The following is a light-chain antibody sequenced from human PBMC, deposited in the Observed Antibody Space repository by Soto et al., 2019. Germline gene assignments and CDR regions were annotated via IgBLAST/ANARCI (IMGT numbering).Light chain of an antibody. CDR2: GAS. CDR1: QSVSSSY. J-gene: IGKJ5*01. Sequence: ERELRKSRGTPSYSPRERATLSCRAIQSVSSSYLAWYQQKPGQAPRLLIYGASSRATGIPDRFSGSGSGTDFTLTISRLEPEDFAVYYCQQYGSSPLVTFGQGTRLEIK. V-gene: IGKV3-20*01. CDR3: QQYGSSPLVT.